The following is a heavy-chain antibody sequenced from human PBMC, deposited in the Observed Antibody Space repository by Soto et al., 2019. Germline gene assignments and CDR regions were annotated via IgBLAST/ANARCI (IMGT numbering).Heavy chain of an antibody. J-gene: IGHJ4*02. CDR1: GFTFSSYA. CDR3: AKVGSSSWFRGYFDY. D-gene: IGHD6-13*01. V-gene: IGHV3-23*01. Sequence: GGSLRLSCAASGFTFSSYAMSWVRQAPGMGLEWVSTISGSGTYTYYADSVKGGFTISRDNSKNTLYLQMNSLRAEDTAVYYCAKVGSSSWFRGYFDYWGQGTLVTVAS. CDR2: ISGSGTYT.